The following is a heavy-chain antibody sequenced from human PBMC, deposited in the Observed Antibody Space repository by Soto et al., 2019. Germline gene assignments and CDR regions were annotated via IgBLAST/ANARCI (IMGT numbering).Heavy chain of an antibody. CDR3: AYRVLRTVFGLVTTTAIYFDF. Sequence: QITLKDSGPPVVRPTETLTLTCRFSGFSLTTSGVGVGWISQSPGKAPEWLALIYWDDDKRYSASLKSRLTITKDNSKNQVVLTVSDLDPTDTATYYCAYRVLRTVFGLVTTTAIYFDFWGQGTPVAVSS. D-gene: IGHD3-3*01. CDR2: IYWDDDK. V-gene: IGHV2-5*02. CDR1: GFSLTTSGVG. J-gene: IGHJ4*02.